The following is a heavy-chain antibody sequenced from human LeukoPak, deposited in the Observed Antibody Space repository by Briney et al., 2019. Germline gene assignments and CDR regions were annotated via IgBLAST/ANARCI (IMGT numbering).Heavy chain of an antibody. CDR2: ISYDGSNK. V-gene: IGHV3-30-3*01. D-gene: IGHD4-23*01. CDR3: AKDDYGGNSFQGDAFDI. CDR1: GFTFSSYA. Sequence: PGGSLRLSCAASGFTFSSYAMHWVRQAPGKGLEWVAVISYDGSNKYYADSVKGRFTISRDNSKNTLYLQMNSLRAEDTAVYYCAKDDYGGNSFQGDAFDIWGQGTMVTVSS. J-gene: IGHJ3*02.